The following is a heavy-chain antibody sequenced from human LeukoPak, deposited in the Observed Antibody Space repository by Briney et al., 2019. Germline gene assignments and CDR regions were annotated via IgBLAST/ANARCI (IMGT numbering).Heavy chain of an antibody. J-gene: IGHJ4*02. D-gene: IGHD1-26*01. CDR1: GFXFRNYA. V-gene: IGHV3-30-3*01. CDR2: ISYDGSNK. Sequence: GGSLRLSCAATGFXFRNYAVHWVRQAPGKGLEWVAIISYDGSNKYYADSVKGRFTISRDNSKKTLYLQMNSLRAEDTAVYYCARGVVGVGGSYHNFDYWGQGTLVTVSS. CDR3: ARGVVGVGGSYHNFDY.